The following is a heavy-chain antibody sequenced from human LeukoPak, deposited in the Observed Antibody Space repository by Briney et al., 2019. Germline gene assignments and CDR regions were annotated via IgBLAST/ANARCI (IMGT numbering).Heavy chain of an antibody. J-gene: IGHJ6*03. CDR2: IKQDGNEK. Sequence: GGSLRLSCAASGFTFSNYWMSWVRQAPGKGLEWVANIKQDGNEKYYVDSVKGRFTISRDNAKNSLYLQMNSLRAEDTAVYYCARDSSGYDYYYYYYMDVWGKGTTVTVSS. CDR3: ARDSSGYDYYYYYYMDV. D-gene: IGHD5-12*01. CDR1: GFTFSNYW. V-gene: IGHV3-7*01.